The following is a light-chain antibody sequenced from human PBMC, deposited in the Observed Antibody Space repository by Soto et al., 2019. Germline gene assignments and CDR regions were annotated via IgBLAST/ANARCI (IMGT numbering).Light chain of an antibody. CDR1: QGISSY. CDR2: AAS. Sequence: AIRMTQSPSSLSASTGDRVTITCRASQGISSYLAWYQQKPGKAPKLLIYAASTLQSGVPSRFSGSGSGTDFTLTISCXQSEDFATYYCQQYYSYPLTFGRGTKVDIK. J-gene: IGKJ4*01. CDR3: QQYYSYPLT. V-gene: IGKV1-8*01.